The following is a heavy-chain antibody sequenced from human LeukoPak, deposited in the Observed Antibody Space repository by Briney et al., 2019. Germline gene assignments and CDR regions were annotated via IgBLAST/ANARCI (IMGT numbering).Heavy chain of an antibody. D-gene: IGHD3-22*01. J-gene: IGHJ4*02. CDR1: GGSISSYY. Sequence: SETLSLTCTVSGGSISSYYWSWIRQPAGKGLEWIGRIYTSGCTNYNPSLKSRVTMSVDTSKNQFSLKLSSVTAADTAVYYCARSTPGLLPAPFDYWGQGTLVTVSS. CDR2: IYTSGCT. V-gene: IGHV4-4*07. CDR3: ARSTPGLLPAPFDY.